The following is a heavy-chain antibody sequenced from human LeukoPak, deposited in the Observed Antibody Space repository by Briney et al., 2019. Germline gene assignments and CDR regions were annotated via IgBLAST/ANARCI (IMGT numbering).Heavy chain of an antibody. CDR2: ISPRSNSI. CDR3: AKGLEYSSSSRYAFDI. Sequence: PGGSLRLSCTASGFTFSDYAMTWVRQAPGKGLQWISAISPRSNSIYYSDSVRGRFTVSRDNSKNTLYLQMNRLAAEDTAVYYCAKGLEYSSSSRYAFDIWGQGTMVTVSS. J-gene: IGHJ3*02. D-gene: IGHD6-6*01. V-gene: IGHV3-23*01. CDR1: GFTFSDYA.